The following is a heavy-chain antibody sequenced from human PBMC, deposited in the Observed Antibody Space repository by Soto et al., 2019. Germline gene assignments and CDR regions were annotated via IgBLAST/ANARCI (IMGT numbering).Heavy chain of an antibody. V-gene: IGHV3-30-3*01. CDR2: TSDDGNNK. D-gene: IGHD1-26*01. J-gene: IGHJ3*02. CDR3: ARGAKWEILYAFDI. Sequence: GGSPTLSSAASGFTFSTYAIHWVRQAPGKGLEWVAVTSDDGNNKYYADSVKGRFTISRDNSKNTLFLQMNSLRAEDTAVYYCARGAKWEILYAFDIWGQVTMVTVS. CDR1: GFTFSTYA.